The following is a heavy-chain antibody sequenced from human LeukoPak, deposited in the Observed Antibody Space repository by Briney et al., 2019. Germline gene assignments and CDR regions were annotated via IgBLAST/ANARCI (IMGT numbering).Heavy chain of an antibody. V-gene: IGHV1-2*02. CDR3: ARDFPYCTNGVCYYFDY. J-gene: IGHJ4*02. Sequence: ASVKASCKASGYTFTGYYMHWVRQAPGQGLEWMGWVNPNSGGTNYAQKFQGRVTMTRDTSISTAYMELSRLRSDDTAVYYCARDFPYCTNGVCYYFDYWGQGTLVTVSS. CDR2: VNPNSGGT. D-gene: IGHD2-8*01. CDR1: GYTFTGYY.